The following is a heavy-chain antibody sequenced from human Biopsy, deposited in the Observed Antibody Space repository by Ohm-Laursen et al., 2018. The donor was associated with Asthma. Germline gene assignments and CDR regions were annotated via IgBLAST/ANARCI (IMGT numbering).Heavy chain of an antibody. CDR3: ARAYGGSFFSGSFDI. CDR1: GFTVSTSG. D-gene: IGHD4-23*01. CDR2: IYSGGGT. Sequence: GSLRLSCAAFGFTVSTSGMSWVRQPPGKGLEWVSVIYSGGGTYYADSVQGRVTISRDNSKNTLSLQMNSLRAEDTAVYYCARAYGGSFFSGSFDIWGQGTMVTVSS. J-gene: IGHJ3*02. V-gene: IGHV3-53*01.